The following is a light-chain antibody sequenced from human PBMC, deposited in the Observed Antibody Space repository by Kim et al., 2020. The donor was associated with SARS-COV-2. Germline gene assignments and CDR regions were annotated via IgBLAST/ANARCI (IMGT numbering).Light chain of an antibody. Sequence: SPGERVTLSGRASQSVSSNYLAWYQQKPGQAPRLLIYDTSFRATGIPDRFSGSGSGTDFTLTVSRLEPEDFALYYCQQYGSSPVTFGQGTKVDIK. CDR3: QQYGSSPVT. J-gene: IGKJ1*01. CDR2: DTS. V-gene: IGKV3-20*01. CDR1: QSVSSNY.